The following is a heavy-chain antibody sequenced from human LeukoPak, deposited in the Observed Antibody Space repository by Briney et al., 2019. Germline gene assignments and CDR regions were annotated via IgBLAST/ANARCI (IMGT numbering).Heavy chain of an antibody. Sequence: SETLSLTCSVSGGSISSTYYWSWIRQPAGKRLEWIGHIYGSGTTNYNPSLRSRVTMSVDTSKTQFSLRLSSVTAADTAVYYCARESGYYYDSSGSLGYFYFFMDVWGKGTTVTVSS. D-gene: IGHD3-22*01. J-gene: IGHJ6*03. V-gene: IGHV4-4*07. CDR1: GGSISSTYY. CDR3: ARESGYYYDSSGSLGYFYFFMDV. CDR2: IYGSGTT.